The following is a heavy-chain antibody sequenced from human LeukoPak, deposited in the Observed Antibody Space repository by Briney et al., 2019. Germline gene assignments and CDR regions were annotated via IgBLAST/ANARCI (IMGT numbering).Heavy chain of an antibody. CDR2: INSYNGYT. V-gene: IGHV1-18*01. J-gene: IGHJ6*02. D-gene: IGHD3-10*01. CDR1: GYTFNDFG. Sequence: ASVKVSCKASGYTFNDFGITWVRQAPGQGLEWMGWINSYNGYTKYAQKVQGRVTMTTDTYTNTAYMELRSLRSDDTAVYYCARNGSGTFYTPWSLNDMDVWGQGNTVNVSS. CDR3: ARNGSGTFYTPWSLNDMDV.